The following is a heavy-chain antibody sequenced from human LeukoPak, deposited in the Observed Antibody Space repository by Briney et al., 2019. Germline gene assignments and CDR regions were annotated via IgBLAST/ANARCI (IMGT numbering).Heavy chain of an antibody. D-gene: IGHD6-13*01. CDR2: LNPKSGGT. Sequence: ASVKVSCKASGYTFTDYYIHWVRQGPGQGPEWMGRLNPKSGGTNYAQNFQGRVTMTRDTSISTASMEVSRLTSDDTAVYYCAREGIAGSSIFWGQGTLVTVS. CDR3: AREGIAGSSIF. J-gene: IGHJ4*02. V-gene: IGHV1-2*06. CDR1: GYTFTDYY.